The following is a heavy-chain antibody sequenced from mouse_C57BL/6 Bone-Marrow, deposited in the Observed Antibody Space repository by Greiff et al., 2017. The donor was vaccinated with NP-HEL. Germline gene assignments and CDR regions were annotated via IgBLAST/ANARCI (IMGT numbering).Heavy chain of an antibody. D-gene: IGHD2-5*01. CDR2: IDPSDSYT. V-gene: IGHV1-50*01. J-gene: IGHJ4*01. CDR1: GYTFTSYW. CDR3: ARSRGPTIVTFYYAMDY. Sequence: QVQLQQPGAELVKPGASVKLSCKASGYTFTSYWMQWVKQRPGQGLEWIGEIDPSDSYTNYNQKFKGKATLTVDTSSSIAYMQLSSLTSEDSAVYYCARSRGPTIVTFYYAMDYWGQGTSVTVSS.